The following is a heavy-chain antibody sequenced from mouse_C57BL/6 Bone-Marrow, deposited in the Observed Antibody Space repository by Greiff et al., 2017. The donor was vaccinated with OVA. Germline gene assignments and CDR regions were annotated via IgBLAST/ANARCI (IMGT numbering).Heavy chain of an antibody. CDR3: TRKRLYYYGSKSHYFDY. V-gene: IGHV1-15*01. CDR2: IDPETGGT. Sequence: VQGVESGAELVRPGASVTLSCKASGYTFTDYEMHWVKQTPVHGLEWIGAIDPETGGTAYNQKFKGKAILTADKSSSTAYMELRSLTSEDSAVYYCTRKRLYYYGSKSHYFDYWGQGTTLTVSS. J-gene: IGHJ2*01. D-gene: IGHD1-1*01. CDR1: GYTFTDYE.